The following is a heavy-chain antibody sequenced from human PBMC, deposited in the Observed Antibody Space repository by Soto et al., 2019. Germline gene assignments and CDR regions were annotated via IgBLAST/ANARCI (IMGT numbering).Heavy chain of an antibody. CDR2: IIPIFGTA. J-gene: IGHJ6*02. CDR1: GGTFSSYA. CDR3: ARDRSENIPRTGYSSSWWSGGYYYYGMDV. V-gene: IGHV1-69*13. Sequence: ASVKVSCKASGGTFSSYAISWVRQAPGQGLEWMGGIIPIFGTANYAQKFQGRVTITADESTSTAYMELSSLRSEDTAVYYCARDRSENIPRTGYSSSWWSGGYYYYGMDVWGQGTTVTVSS. D-gene: IGHD6-13*01.